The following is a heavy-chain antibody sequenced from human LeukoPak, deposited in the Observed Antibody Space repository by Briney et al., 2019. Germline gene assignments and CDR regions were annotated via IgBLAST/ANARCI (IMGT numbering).Heavy chain of an antibody. CDR1: GFTFSTYG. V-gene: IGHV3-53*01. Sequence: GGSLRLSCAASGFTFSTYGMHWVRQAPGKGLEWVSIIYSGGSTYYADSVKGRFTISRDNSKNTLYLQMNSLRGEDTAVYYCAREQDGGYDWGQGTLVTVSS. J-gene: IGHJ4*02. D-gene: IGHD6-25*01. CDR2: IYSGGST. CDR3: AREQDGGYD.